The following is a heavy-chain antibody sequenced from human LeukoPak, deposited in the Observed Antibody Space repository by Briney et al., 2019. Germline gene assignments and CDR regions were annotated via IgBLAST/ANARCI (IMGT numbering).Heavy chain of an antibody. V-gene: IGHV1-8*01. CDR1: GYTFTSYD. D-gene: IGHD3-10*01. J-gene: IGHJ6*03. CDR3: ARAYYGSGRNYYYYYMDV. Sequence: APVKVSCKASGYTFTSYDINWVRQATGQGLEWMGWMNPNSGNTGYAQKFQGRVTMTRNTSISTAYMELSSLRSEDTAVYYCARAYYGSGRNYYYYYMDVWGKGTTVTVSS. CDR2: MNPNSGNT.